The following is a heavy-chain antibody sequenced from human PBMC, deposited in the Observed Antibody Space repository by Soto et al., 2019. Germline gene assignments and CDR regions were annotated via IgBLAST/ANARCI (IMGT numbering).Heavy chain of an antibody. CDR3: AKDAIPMVRGVNNWFDP. Sequence: PGGSLRLSCAASGCTFSSYAMSWVRQAPGKGLEWVSAISGSGGSTYYADSVKGRFTISRDNSKNTLYLQMNSLRAEDTAVYYCAKDAIPMVRGVNNWFDPWGQGTLVTVSS. CDR2: ISGSGGST. V-gene: IGHV3-23*01. D-gene: IGHD3-10*01. J-gene: IGHJ5*02. CDR1: GCTFSSYA.